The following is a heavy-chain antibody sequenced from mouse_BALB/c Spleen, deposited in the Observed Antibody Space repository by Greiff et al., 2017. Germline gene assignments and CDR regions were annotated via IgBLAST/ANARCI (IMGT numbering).Heavy chain of an antibody. Sequence: LQQPGSELVRPGASVKLSCKASGYTFTSYWMHWVKQRHGQGLEWIGNIYPGSGSTNYDEKFKSKGTLTVDTSSSTAYMHLSSLTSEDSAVYYCTRNDYDALYFDYWGQGTTLTVSS. D-gene: IGHD2-4*01. CDR1: GYTFTSYW. V-gene: IGHV1S22*01. J-gene: IGHJ2*01. CDR2: IYPGSGST. CDR3: TRNDYDALYFDY.